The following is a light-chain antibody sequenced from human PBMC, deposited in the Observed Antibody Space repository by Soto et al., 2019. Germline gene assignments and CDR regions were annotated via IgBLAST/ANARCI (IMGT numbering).Light chain of an antibody. V-gene: IGLV2-14*03. CDR2: DVS. CDR1: SSDVGSYNY. CDR3: SSCTSSNTFV. Sequence: QSAPTQPASVSGSPGQSITISCTGTSSDVGSYNYASWYQQHPGKAPKLLIYDVSNRPSGVSDRFSGSKSGNTASLTISGLQAEDEADYYCSSCTSSNTFVFGTGTKLTVL. J-gene: IGLJ1*01.